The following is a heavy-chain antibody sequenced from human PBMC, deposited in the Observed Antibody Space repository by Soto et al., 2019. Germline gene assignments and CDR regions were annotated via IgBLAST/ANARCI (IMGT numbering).Heavy chain of an antibody. D-gene: IGHD3-10*01. CDR3: VKGPITMVRGVFF. CDR2: ISSNGGST. CDR1: GFTFSSYA. V-gene: IGHV3-64D*06. J-gene: IGHJ4*02. Sequence: PGGSLRLSCSTSGFTFSSYAMHWVRQAPGKGLEYVSAISSNGGSTYYADSVKGRFTISRDNSKNTLYLQMSSLRAEDTAVYYCVKGPITMVRGVFFWGQGTLVTVSS.